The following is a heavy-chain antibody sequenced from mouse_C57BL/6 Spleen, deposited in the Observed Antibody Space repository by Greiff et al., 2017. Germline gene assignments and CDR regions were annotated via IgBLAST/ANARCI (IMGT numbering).Heavy chain of an antibody. Sequence: QVQLQQPGAELVKPGASVKMSCKASGYTFTSYWITWVKQRPGQGLEWIGDIYPGSGSTNYNEKFKSKATLTVDTSSSTAYMQLSSLTSEDAAVYYCARPYYYPYYYAMDYWGQGTSGTVSS. V-gene: IGHV1-55*01. CDR1: GYTFTSYW. CDR3: ARPYYYPYYYAMDY. J-gene: IGHJ4*01. D-gene: IGHD1-1*01. CDR2: IYPGSGST.